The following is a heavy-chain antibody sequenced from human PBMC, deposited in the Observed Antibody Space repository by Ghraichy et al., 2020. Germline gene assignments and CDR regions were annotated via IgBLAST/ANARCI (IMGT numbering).Heavy chain of an antibody. V-gene: IGHV3-7*03. J-gene: IGHJ4*02. D-gene: IGHD3-22*01. CDR1: GFTFSTYW. Sequence: GSLNISCAASGFTFSTYWMSWVRQAPGKGLEWVGNIKQDGSVKYYVDSVKGRFTISRDNAQNSLYLHMNSLRGEDTAIYYCARAENYYDTTGFAGDFWGQGTLVTVSS. CDR3: ARAENYYDTTGFAGDF. CDR2: IKQDGSVK.